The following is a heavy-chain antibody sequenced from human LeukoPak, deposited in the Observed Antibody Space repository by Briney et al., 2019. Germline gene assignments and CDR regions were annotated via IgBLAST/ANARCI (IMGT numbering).Heavy chain of an antibody. J-gene: IGHJ4*02. V-gene: IGHV1-18*04. CDR1: GYTFNNYY. CDR3: ARRYYGSGEPFDY. CDR2: ISAYNGNT. Sequence: ASVKVSCKASGYTFNNYYMHWVRQAPGQGLEWMGWISAYNGNTNYAQKLQGRVTMTTDTSTSTAYMELRSLRSDDTAVYYCARRYYGSGEPFDYWGQGTLVTVSS. D-gene: IGHD3-10*01.